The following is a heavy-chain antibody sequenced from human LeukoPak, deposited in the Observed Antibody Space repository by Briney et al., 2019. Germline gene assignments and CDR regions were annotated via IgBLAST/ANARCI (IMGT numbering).Heavy chain of an antibody. CDR3: VTGRYSYGWYDH. D-gene: IGHD1-26*01. CDR2: MYYGGSP. J-gene: IGHJ5*02. V-gene: IGHV4-59*13. CDR1: GGSISSFY. Sequence: SETLSLTCTVSGGSISSFYWSWIRQPPGKGLEWIGYMYYGGSPNYNPSLKSRVITSLDTSKNQFSLKLNSVTPADTAVYYCVTGRYSYGWYDHWGQGILVTVSS.